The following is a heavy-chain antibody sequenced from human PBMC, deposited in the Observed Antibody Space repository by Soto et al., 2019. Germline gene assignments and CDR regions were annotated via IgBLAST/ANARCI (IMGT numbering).Heavy chain of an antibody. Sequence: QVQLQESGPGLVKPSQTLSLTCTVSGGSISSGGYYWSWIRQHPGKGLEWIGYIYYSGSTYYNPSLKRRVPXXVXSSKNQFALKLSSVTAADTAVYYCARSSTSANYFDYWGQGTLVTVSS. J-gene: IGHJ4*02. CDR2: IYYSGST. D-gene: IGHD2-2*01. CDR3: ARSSTSANYFDY. CDR1: GGSISSGGYY. V-gene: IGHV4-31*03.